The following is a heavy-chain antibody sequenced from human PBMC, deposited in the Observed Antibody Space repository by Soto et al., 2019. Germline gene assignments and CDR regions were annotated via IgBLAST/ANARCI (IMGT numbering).Heavy chain of an antibody. J-gene: IGHJ5*02. CDR3: ARGRSIAARRWFDP. CDR1: GGSFSGYY. V-gene: IGHV4-34*01. D-gene: IGHD6-6*01. CDR2: ITHSGST. Sequence: SETLSLTCAVYGGSFSGYYWSWIRQPPGKGLEWIGEITHSGSTNYNPSLKSRVTISVDTSKNQFSLKLSSVTAADTAVYYCARGRSIAARRWFDPWGQGTLVTVS.